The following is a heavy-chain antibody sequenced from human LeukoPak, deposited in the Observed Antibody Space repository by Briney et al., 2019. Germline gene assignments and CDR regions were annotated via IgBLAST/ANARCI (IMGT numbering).Heavy chain of an antibody. CDR1: GFTFSSYA. J-gene: IGHJ6*02. CDR2: ISYDGSNK. D-gene: IGHD2-2*01. V-gene: IGHV3-30-3*01. CDR3: ARDRPAAIPPYYYYGMDV. Sequence: GGSLRLSCAASGFTFSSYAMHWVRQAPGKGLEWVAVISYDGSNKYYAGSVKGRFTISRDNSKNTLYPQMNSLRAEDTAVYYCARDRPAAIPPYYYYGMDVWGQGTTVTVSS.